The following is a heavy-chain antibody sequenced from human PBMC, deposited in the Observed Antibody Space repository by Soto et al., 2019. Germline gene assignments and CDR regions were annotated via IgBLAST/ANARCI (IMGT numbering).Heavy chain of an antibody. Sequence: QVQLVQSGDEVQKSGASVKVSCEASGYIFTGYYIHWMRQAPGQGLEWMGWISPKSGDTNLAQKFQGRVTLTRDTSITTAYMALTRLKSDDTALYYCARGSRRMGALPTYWGQGTLLTVSS. V-gene: IGHV1-2*02. CDR1: GYIFTGYY. CDR3: ARGSRRMGALPTY. D-gene: IGHD1-26*01. J-gene: IGHJ4*02. CDR2: ISPKSGDT.